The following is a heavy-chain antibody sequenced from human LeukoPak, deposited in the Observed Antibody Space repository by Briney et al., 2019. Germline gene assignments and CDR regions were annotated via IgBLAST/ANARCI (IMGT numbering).Heavy chain of an antibody. CDR3: ARGQSVTSPSY. V-gene: IGHV3-23*01. J-gene: IGHJ4*02. D-gene: IGHD1-14*01. CDR2: ISGNGGGT. CDR1: GFTFSNYA. Sequence: GGSLRLSCAASGFTFSNYAMSWVRQAPGKGLEWVSAISGNGGGTYYTDSVKGRFTISRDNSKNTLYLQMNSLRVEDTAIYYCARGQSVTSPSYWGQGTLVTVSS.